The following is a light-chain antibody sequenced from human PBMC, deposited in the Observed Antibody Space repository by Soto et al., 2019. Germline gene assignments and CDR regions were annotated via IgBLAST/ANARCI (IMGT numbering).Light chain of an antibody. CDR1: QSVSSSY. CDR2: GAS. V-gene: IGKV3-20*01. J-gene: IGKJ1*01. CDR3: QQRGGSPWT. Sequence: EIGLTQSPCTLSLSPGERATLSCRASQSVSSSYLAWYQQKPGQAPRLLIYGASSRATGIPDRFSGSGSGTDFTLSITRLEPEDSAVYYCQQRGGSPWTFGQGTKVDI.